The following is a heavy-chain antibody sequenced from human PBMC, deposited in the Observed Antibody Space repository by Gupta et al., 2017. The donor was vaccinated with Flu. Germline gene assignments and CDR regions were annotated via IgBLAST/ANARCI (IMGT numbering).Heavy chain of an antibody. Sequence: EVQLVESGGGLVKPGGSLRLSCAASGFTFSSYSMNWVRQAPGKGLEWVSSISSSSSYIYYADSVKSRFTISRDNAKNSLYLQMNSLRAEDTAVYYCARGITVTTPPPLFDYWGQGTLVTVSS. V-gene: IGHV3-21*01. D-gene: IGHD4-17*01. J-gene: IGHJ4*02. CDR3: ARGITVTTPPPLFDY. CDR2: ISSSSSYI. CDR1: GFTFSSYS.